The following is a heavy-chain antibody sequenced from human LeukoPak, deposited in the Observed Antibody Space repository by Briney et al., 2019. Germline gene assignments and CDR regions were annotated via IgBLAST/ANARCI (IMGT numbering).Heavy chain of an antibody. CDR3: ARGAYSSGWAYFDH. J-gene: IGHJ4*02. CDR2: ISFSVNTK. Sequence: GGALRLSCAASGFTFSSYGMNWVRQAPGKGLEWVSYISFSVNTKYYGDSVKGRFTISRDNAKNSLYLHMDSLRAEDTAVYYCARGAYSSGWAYFDHWGQGTLVTVSS. V-gene: IGHV3-48*04. D-gene: IGHD6-19*01. CDR1: GFTFSSYG.